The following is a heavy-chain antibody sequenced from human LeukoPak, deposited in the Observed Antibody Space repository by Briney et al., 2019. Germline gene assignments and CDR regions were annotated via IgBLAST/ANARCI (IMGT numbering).Heavy chain of an antibody. CDR1: GGSISSSSYY. V-gene: IGHV4-39*01. CDR3: ARVFNEDV. J-gene: IGHJ6*02. Sequence: SETLSLTCTVPGGSISSSSYYWGWIRQPPGKGLEWIGSIYYSGSTYYNPSLKSRVTISVDTSKNQFSLKLSSVTAADTAVYYCARVFNEDVWGQGTTVTVSS. CDR2: IYYSGST.